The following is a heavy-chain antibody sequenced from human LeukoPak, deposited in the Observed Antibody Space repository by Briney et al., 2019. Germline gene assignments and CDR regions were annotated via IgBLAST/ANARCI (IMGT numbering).Heavy chain of an antibody. J-gene: IGHJ4*02. V-gene: IGHV3-30*18. D-gene: IGHD2-15*01. CDR3: AKEVVIAAIDY. CDR2: ISYDGNNK. Sequence: GGSLRLSCAASGFTFSSYDMHWVRQAPGKGLEWVAVISYDGNNKYYPDSVKGRFTISRDNSKNTLFLQMNSLRGEDTAVYYCAKEVVIAAIDYWGQGTLVTVSS. CDR1: GFTFSSYD.